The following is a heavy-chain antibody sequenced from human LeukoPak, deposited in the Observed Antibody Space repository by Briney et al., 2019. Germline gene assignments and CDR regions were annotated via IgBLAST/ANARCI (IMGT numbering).Heavy chain of an antibody. CDR2: IYTSGST. CDR3: ARGASHCSSTSCYGYFDY. D-gene: IGHD2-2*01. CDR1: GGSISSYY. J-gene: IGHJ4*02. Sequence: SETLSLTCTVSGGSISSYYWSWIRQPAGKGLEWIGRIYTSGSTNYNPSLKSRVTMSVDTSKSQFSLKLSSVTAADTAVYYCARGASHCSSTSCYGYFDYWGQGTLVTVSS. V-gene: IGHV4-4*07.